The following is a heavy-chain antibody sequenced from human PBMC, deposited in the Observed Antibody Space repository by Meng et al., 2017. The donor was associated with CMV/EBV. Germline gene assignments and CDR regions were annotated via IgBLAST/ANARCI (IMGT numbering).Heavy chain of an antibody. CDR2: ISSSSKYI. CDR1: GFALDTQM. CDR3: ATVRNNPEFDL. J-gene: IGHJ4*02. V-gene: IGHV3-21*01. Sequence: GGSLRLSCAASGFALDTQMMTWVRQAPGKGLEWVATISSSSKYIHYSPSMTGRITVSRENAKNLLYLQMNSLSAEDTAVYFCATVRNNPEFDLWGQGTLVTVSS.